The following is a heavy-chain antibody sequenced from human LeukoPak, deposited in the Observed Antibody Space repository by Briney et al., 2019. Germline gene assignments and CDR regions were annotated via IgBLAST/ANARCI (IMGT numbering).Heavy chain of an antibody. CDR3: ARQGNGDDRRIDY. Sequence: AGESLKISCKASGYSFTTYWIGWVRQMPGKGLEWMGATFPGDSDTRNSPSFEGQVTISADESLTTAYLQWSSLKASDTAMYYCARQGNGDDRRIDYWGQGTLVTVSS. CDR2: TFPGDSDT. CDR1: GYSFTTYW. J-gene: IGHJ4*02. D-gene: IGHD1-1*01. V-gene: IGHV5-51*01.